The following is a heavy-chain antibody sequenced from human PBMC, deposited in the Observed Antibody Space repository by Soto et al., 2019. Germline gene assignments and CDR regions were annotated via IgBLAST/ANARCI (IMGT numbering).Heavy chain of an antibody. CDR3: MKVERGITIFGVVIPPFDY. CDR1: GFTFSDYY. CDR2: ISSSGSTI. V-gene: IGHV3-11*01. Sequence: GGSLRLSCAASGFTFSDYYMSWIRQAPGKGLEWVSYISSSGSTIYYADSVKGRFTISRDNAKNSLYLQMNSLRAEDTAVYYCMKVERGITIFGVVIPPFDYWGQGTLVTVSS. J-gene: IGHJ4*02. D-gene: IGHD3-3*01.